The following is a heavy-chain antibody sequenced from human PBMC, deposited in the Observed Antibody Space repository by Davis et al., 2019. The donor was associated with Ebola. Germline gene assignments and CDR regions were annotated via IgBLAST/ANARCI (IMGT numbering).Heavy chain of an antibody. Sequence: GESLKISCAASGFTFSSYAMHWVRQAPGKGLEWVAVISHDGSNKYYADSVKGRFIISRDNSKNTLYLQMNSLRAEDTAVYYCARDKVGYSYGYSDYYGMDVWGQGTTVTVSS. CDR2: ISHDGSNK. V-gene: IGHV3-30*04. J-gene: IGHJ6*02. CDR1: GFTFSSYA. CDR3: ARDKVGYSYGYSDYYGMDV. D-gene: IGHD5-18*01.